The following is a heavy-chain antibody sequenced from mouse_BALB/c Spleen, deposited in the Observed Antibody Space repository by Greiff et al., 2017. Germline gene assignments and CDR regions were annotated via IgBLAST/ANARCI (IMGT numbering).Heavy chain of an antibody. V-gene: IGHV1S29*02. J-gene: IGHJ4*01. CDR1: GYTFTDYN. CDR3: ARDYDYDGAMDY. Sequence: EVKLQESGPELVKPGASVKISCKASGYTFTDYNMHWVKQSHGKSLEWIGYIYPYNGGTGYNQKFKSKATLTVDNSSSTAYMELRSLTSEDSAVYYCARDYDYDGAMDYWGQGTSVTVSS. CDR2: IYPYNGGT. D-gene: IGHD2-4*01.